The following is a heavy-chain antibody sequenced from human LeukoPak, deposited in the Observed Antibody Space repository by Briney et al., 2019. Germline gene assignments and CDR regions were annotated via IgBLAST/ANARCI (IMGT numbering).Heavy chain of an antibody. CDR2: ISGSGGST. CDR1: GFTFSSYA. J-gene: IGHJ4*02. Sequence: GGSLRLSCAASGFTFSSYAMSWVRQAPGKGLEWVSAISGSGGSTYYADSVKGRFTISRDNSKNTLYLQMNSLRAEDTAVYYCASVRSSSSWYFDYWGQGALVTVSS. D-gene: IGHD6-13*01. CDR3: ASVRSSSSWYFDY. V-gene: IGHV3-23*01.